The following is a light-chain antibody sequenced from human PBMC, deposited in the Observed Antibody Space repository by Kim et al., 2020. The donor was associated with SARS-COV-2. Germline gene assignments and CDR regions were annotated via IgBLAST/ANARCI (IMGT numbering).Light chain of an antibody. J-gene: IGKJ1*01. V-gene: IGKV1-27*01. CDR3: QKYNSAPWT. CDR1: QDIANS. CDR2: AAS. Sequence: ASVGDRVTITCRASQDIANSLAWYQPKPGTVPKVLIYAASTLQSGVPSRFSGSGSGTEFTLTIGSLQTEDVATYYCQKYNSAPWTFGPGTKVDIK.